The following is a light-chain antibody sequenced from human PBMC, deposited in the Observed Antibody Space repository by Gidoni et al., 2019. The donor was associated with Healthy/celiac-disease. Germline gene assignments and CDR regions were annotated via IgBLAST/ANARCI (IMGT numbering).Light chain of an antibody. CDR1: QSVSSY. CDR2: DAS. V-gene: IGKV3-11*01. CDR3: QQRSNWPGT. J-gene: IGKJ2*01. Sequence: EIVLTQSPATLSLSPGETATLSCRASQSVSSYVAWYQQKPGQAPRLLIYDASNRATGTPARFSGSGSGTDFTLTISSLEPEDFAVYYCQQRSNWPGTFGQGTKLEIK.